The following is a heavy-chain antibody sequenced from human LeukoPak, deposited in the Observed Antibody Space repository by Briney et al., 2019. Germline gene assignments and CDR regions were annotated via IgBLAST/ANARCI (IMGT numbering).Heavy chain of an antibody. D-gene: IGHD2-2*01. CDR3: ARHRVVPAATIFWFDP. Sequence: SETLSLTCTVSGGSISSYYWSWIRQPPGKGLEWIGYIYTSGSTNYNPSLKSRVTISVDTSKNQFSLKLSSVTAADTAVYYCARHRVVPAATIFWFDPWGQGTLVTVSS. CDR2: IYTSGST. CDR1: GGSISSYY. V-gene: IGHV4-4*09. J-gene: IGHJ5*02.